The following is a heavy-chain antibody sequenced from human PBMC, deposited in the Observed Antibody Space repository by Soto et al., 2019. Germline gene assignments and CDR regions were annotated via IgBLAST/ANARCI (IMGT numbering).Heavy chain of an antibody. J-gene: IGHJ4*02. Sequence: QVQLVQSGAEVKKPGSSVKVSCKASGGTFSSYAISWVRQAPGQGLEWLGGIIPIFGTANYAQKFQGRVTITADKSTSTAYMELSSLRSEDTAVYYCARDLPNDKGLAVAGTFDYWGQGTLVTVSS. D-gene: IGHD6-19*01. V-gene: IGHV1-69*06. CDR3: ARDLPNDKGLAVAGTFDY. CDR2: IIPIFGTA. CDR1: GGTFSSYA.